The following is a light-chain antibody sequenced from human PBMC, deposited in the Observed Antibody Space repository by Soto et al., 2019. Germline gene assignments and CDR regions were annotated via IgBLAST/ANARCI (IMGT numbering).Light chain of an antibody. CDR2: DVA. CDR3: CTFAGRYSYV. V-gene: IGLV2-11*01. Sequence: QSVLTQPRSVSGSPGQSVTISCTGTSSDVGSYNFVSWHQQHPGKAPKLMTYDVATRPSGDPDRFSGSKAGNTAPLTIAGLQAEDEADYCCCTFAGRYSYVFGSGTKATVL. CDR1: SSDVGSYNF. J-gene: IGLJ1*01.